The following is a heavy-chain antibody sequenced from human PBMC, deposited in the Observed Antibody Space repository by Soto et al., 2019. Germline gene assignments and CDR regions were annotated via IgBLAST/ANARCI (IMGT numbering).Heavy chain of an antibody. CDR1: GFSLTTSGVG. CDR2: IYWDDDK. V-gene: IGHV2-5*02. CDR3: AHRVLRTVFGLVTTTAIYFDF. D-gene: IGHD3-3*01. J-gene: IGHJ4*02. Sequence: QITLNESGPTVVRPTETLTLTCRFSGFSLTTSGVGVGWIRQSPGKATEWLALIYWDDDKRYSASLKSRLTITKDTSKNQVVLTLCDLDPTDTATYYCAHRVLRTVFGLVTTTAIYFDFWGQGTTVAVSS.